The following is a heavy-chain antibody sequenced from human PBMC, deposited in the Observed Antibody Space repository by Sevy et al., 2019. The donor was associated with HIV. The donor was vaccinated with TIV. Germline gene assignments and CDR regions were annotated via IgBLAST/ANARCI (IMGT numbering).Heavy chain of an antibody. CDR2: ISSSSSYT. V-gene: IGHV3-21*05. CDR1: GFTFSSYG. Sequence: GGSLRLSCAASGFTFSSYGMHWVRQAPGKGLEWVSYISSSSSYTNYADSVKGRFTISRDNAKNSLYLQMNSLRAEDTAVYYCARGLLYYYDSSGYSPFDYWGQGTLDTVSS. CDR3: ARGLLYYYDSSGYSPFDY. J-gene: IGHJ4*02. D-gene: IGHD3-22*01.